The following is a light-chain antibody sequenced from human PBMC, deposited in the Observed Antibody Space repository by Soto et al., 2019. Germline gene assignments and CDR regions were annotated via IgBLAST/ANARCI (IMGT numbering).Light chain of an antibody. CDR3: QKCKVAPFT. Sequence: DIPMTQSPSSLSASVGDRVTISCWASQGIDNHLAWFQQKPGKATNLLIYAASTLQSGVPSRFTGSGSGTDFTLTISSLQPEDAAIYYRQKCKVAPFTFGGGTKVEIK. CDR2: AAS. V-gene: IGKV1-27*01. CDR1: QGIDNH. J-gene: IGKJ4*01.